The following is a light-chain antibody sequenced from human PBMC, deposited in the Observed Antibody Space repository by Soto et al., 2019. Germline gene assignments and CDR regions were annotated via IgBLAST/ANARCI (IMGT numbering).Light chain of an antibody. CDR2: GAS. Sequence: DIQLTQSPSSLSASVGDRVTITCQASQDINNYLNWYQQMPGKAPKLLIYGASTLQSGVPSRFSGSGSGTEFTLTISSLQPDDFGTYFCQHHNSYSQTFGQGTKVEIK. CDR3: QHHNSYSQT. J-gene: IGKJ1*01. V-gene: IGKV1-17*01. CDR1: QDINNY.